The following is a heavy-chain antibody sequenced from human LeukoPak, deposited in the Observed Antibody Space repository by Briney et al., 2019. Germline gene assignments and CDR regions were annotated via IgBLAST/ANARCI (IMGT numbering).Heavy chain of an antibody. D-gene: IGHD5-24*01. J-gene: IGHJ4*02. CDR2: INPNSGGT. V-gene: IGHV1-2*02. Sequence: ASVKVSCKASGYTFTGYYMHWVRQAPGQGLEWMGWINPNSGGTNYAQKFQGRVTMTRDTSISTAYMKLSRLRSDDTAVYYCARDAKRDGYNSAFDYWGQGTLVTVSS. CDR3: ARDAKRDGYNSAFDY. CDR1: GYTFTGYY.